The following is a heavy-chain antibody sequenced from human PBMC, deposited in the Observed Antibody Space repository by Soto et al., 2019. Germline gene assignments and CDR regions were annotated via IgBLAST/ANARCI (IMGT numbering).Heavy chain of an antibody. Sequence: GESLKISCKGSGYSFTSYWIGWVRQMPGKGLEWMGIIYPGDSDTRYSPSFQGQVTISADKSISTAYLQWSSLKASDTAMYYCARQEYYYDSSGYYQVSFFDYWGHGTLVTVSS. D-gene: IGHD3-22*01. J-gene: IGHJ4*01. CDR1: GYSFTSYW. V-gene: IGHV5-51*01. CDR2: IYPGDSDT. CDR3: ARQEYYYDSSGYYQVSFFDY.